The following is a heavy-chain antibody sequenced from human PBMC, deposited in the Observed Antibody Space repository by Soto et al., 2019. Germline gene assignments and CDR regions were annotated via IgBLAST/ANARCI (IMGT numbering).Heavy chain of an antibody. D-gene: IGHD3-22*01. CDR3: TIPRGPMIRP. CDR2: IKSKTDGGTT. Sequence: EVQLVASGGGLVEPGGSLRLSCTASGFTFSNAWMTWVRQAPGKGLEWVGRIKSKTDGGTTDYAAPVKGRFTISRDDSKNTMYLQMNSLKTEDTAVYYCTIPRGPMIRPWGQGTLVTVSS. V-gene: IGHV3-15*01. CDR1: GFTFSNAW. J-gene: IGHJ5*02.